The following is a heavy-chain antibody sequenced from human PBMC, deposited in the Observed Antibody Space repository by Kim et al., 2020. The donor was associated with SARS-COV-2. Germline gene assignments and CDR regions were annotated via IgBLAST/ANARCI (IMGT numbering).Heavy chain of an antibody. CDR1: GHIITNDDYY. J-gene: IGHJ4*02. Sequence: SETLSLTCTVSGHIITNDDYYWGWIHQPPGKGLEWIGNVYYSGTTFYNTSLKSRVTLSVDTSKNQFFLRLTSVTAADTAVYYCARSFNYGDPFDFWGQGTPVTVSS. CDR3: ARSFNYGDPFDF. CDR2: VYYSGTT. D-gene: IGHD2-21*02. V-gene: IGHV4-39*01.